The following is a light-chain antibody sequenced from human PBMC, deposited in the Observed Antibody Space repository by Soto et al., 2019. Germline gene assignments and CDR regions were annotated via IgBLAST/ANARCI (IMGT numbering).Light chain of an antibody. V-gene: IGLV1-44*01. CDR3: AAWDASLNGVV. Sequence: QSVLTQPPSASGTPGQRVTISCSGSSSNIGSNTVNWYQQLPGTAPKLLIYSNNQRPSGVPDRFSGSKSGTSASLAISGPQSEDEADYYCAAWDASLNGVVFGGGTKLTVL. CDR2: SNN. CDR1: SSNIGSNT. J-gene: IGLJ2*01.